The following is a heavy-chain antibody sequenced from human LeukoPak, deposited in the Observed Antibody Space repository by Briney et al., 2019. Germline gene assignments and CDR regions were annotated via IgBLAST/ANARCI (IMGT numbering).Heavy chain of an antibody. CDR3: ARRTRGYYFDH. D-gene: IGHD3-16*01. J-gene: IGHJ4*02. Sequence: GGSLRLSCAASGFTFSSYWMSWVRQAPGKGLEWVGRTRNKANSYTTEYAASVKGRFTISRDDSKNSLYLQMNSLKTEDTAVYYCARRTRGYYFDHWGQGTLVTVSS. V-gene: IGHV3-72*01. CDR1: GFTFSSYW. CDR2: TRNKANSYTT.